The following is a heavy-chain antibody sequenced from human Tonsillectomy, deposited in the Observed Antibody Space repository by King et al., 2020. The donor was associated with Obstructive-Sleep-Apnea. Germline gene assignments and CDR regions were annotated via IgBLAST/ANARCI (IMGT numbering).Heavy chain of an antibody. D-gene: IGHD3-10*01. CDR1: GFTFSSYG. J-gene: IGHJ6*02. V-gene: IGHV3-30*02. CDR2: IQYDGSNK. Sequence: VQLVESGGGVVQPGGSLRLSCAASGFTFSSYGMHWVRQAPGKGLEWVAFIQYDGSNKYYADSVKGRFTISRDNSKNTLYLQMNSLRAEDTAVYYCAKDSAHIIMVRGVPKYHYYGMDVWGQGTTVTVSS. CDR3: AKDSAHIIMVRGVPKYHYYGMDV.